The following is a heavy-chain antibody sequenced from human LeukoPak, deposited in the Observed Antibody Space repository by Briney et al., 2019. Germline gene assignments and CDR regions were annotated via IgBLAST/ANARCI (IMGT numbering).Heavy chain of an antibody. J-gene: IGHJ4*02. CDR2: ISAYNGNT. V-gene: IGHV1-18*01. D-gene: IGHD3-10*01. CDR1: GYTFTSYG. Sequence: ASVKVSCKASGYTFTSYGISWVRQAPGQGLEWMGWISAYNGNTNYAQKLQGRVTMTTDTSTSTAYMELRSLRSDDTAVYYCARDASIIMVRGVKGSPDYWGQGTLVTVSS. CDR3: ARDASIIMVRGVKGSPDY.